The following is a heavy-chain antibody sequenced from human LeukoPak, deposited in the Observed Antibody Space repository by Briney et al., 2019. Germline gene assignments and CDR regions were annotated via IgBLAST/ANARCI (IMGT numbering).Heavy chain of an antibody. Sequence: GGSLRLSCAAYGFTFSRYWMAWVRQAPGKGLEWVASVKGDGSKTYYVDSVKGRITISRDNAKNPLYLQMNSLRAEDTAVYYCATVYYGSGSYFYYYYYGMDVWGQGTTVTVSS. J-gene: IGHJ6*02. CDR1: GFTFSRYW. CDR3: ATVYYGSGSYFYYYYYGMDV. D-gene: IGHD3-10*01. CDR2: VKGDGSKT. V-gene: IGHV3-7*04.